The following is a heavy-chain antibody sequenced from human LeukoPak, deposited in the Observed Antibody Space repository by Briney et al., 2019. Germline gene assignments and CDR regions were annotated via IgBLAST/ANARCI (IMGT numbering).Heavy chain of an antibody. J-gene: IGHJ4*02. D-gene: IGHD3-22*01. CDR2: IWYDGSNK. V-gene: IGHV3-33*01. CDR1: GFIFSNYG. CDR3: ARGETGYDSSDYYFYY. Sequence: GRSLRLSCAASGFIFSNYGMHWVRQAPGKGLEWVAVIWYDGSNKYYADSVKDRFTISRDNSKNTLYLQMNSLRAEDTAVYYCARGETGYDSSDYYFYYWGQGTLVTVSS.